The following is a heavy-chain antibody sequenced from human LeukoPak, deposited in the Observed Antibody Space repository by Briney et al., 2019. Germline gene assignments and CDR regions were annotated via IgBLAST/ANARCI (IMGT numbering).Heavy chain of an antibody. D-gene: IGHD1-20*01. Sequence: VGSLRLSCAASGVTLSTYAMHWVRQAPGKGLEWVAYISGTGFTTYYADSVKGRFTISSDSSKNTLFLQMNSLRAEDTAIYYCAKDGYNWIAFDDWGQGTLVTVSS. J-gene: IGHJ4*02. CDR3: AKDGYNWIAFDD. CDR2: ISGTGFTT. V-gene: IGHV3-23*01. CDR1: GVTLSTYA.